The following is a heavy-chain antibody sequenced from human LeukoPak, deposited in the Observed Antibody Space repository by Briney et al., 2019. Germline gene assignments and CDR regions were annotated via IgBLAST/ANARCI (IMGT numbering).Heavy chain of an antibody. CDR2: INPSGGST. Sequence: ASVKVSCKASGYTFTSYYMHWVRQAPGQGLEWMGIINPSGGSTSYAQKFQGRVTMTRDTSTSTVYMELSSLRSEDTAVYYCAGGLSDYGYYYHYYGMDVWGQGTTVTVSS. J-gene: IGHJ6*02. CDR1: GYTFTSYY. CDR3: AGGLSDYGYYYHYYGMDV. D-gene: IGHD4-17*01. V-gene: IGHV1-46*01.